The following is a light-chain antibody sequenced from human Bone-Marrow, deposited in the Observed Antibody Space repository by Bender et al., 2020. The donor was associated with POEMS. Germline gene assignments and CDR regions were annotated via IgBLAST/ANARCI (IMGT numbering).Light chain of an antibody. V-gene: IGLV2-14*03. CDR3: SSYSANTTPYV. J-gene: IGLJ1*01. Sequence: QSALTQPASVSGSPGQSITISCTGTSSDVGGYNSVSWYQQHPGKAPKLMIFDVSNRPSGVPDRFSGSKSGNTASLTISELQAEDEAEYYCSSYSANTTPYVFGTGTKVTVL. CDR2: DVS. CDR1: SSDVGGYNS.